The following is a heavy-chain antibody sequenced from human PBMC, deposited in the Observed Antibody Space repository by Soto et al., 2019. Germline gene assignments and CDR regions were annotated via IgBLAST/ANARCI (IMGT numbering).Heavy chain of an antibody. CDR1: GFTFSSYG. D-gene: IGHD6-19*01. Sequence: GGSLRLSCAASGFTFSSYGMHWVRQAPGKGLEWVAVIWYDGSNKYYADSVKGRFTISRDNSKNTLYLQMNSLRAEDTAVYYCARDQFPGAVARRTPPTEGSSIDYWGQGTLVTVSS. CDR3: ARDQFPGAVARRTPPTEGSSIDY. J-gene: IGHJ4*02. V-gene: IGHV3-33*01. CDR2: IWYDGSNK.